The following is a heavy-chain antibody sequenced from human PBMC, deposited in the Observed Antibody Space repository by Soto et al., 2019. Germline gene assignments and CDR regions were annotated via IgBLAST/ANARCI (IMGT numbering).Heavy chain of an antibody. D-gene: IGHD2-2*01. J-gene: IGHJ4*02. V-gene: IGHV1-58*02. CDR3: VLCTTTSCYGKFDY. CDR1: GFTFSNSA. CDR2: IVVGSGNT. Sequence: SVKVSCKASGFTFSNSAIQWMRQARGERLEWIGWIVVGSGNTNYAQKIQERVTIIRDMSTSTSYMELSSLTSEDTAVYYCVLCTTTSCYGKFDYWGQGTLLTVSS.